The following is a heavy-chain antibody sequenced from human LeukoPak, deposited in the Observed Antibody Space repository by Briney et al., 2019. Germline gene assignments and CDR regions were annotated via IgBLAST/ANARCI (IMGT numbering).Heavy chain of an antibody. V-gene: IGHV3-30*02. CDR2: IRYDGSNK. CDR3: AKEPMVRGVSNLHYFDY. D-gene: IGHD3-10*01. J-gene: IGHJ4*02. Sequence: PGGSLRLSCAASGFSFSNYEMNWVRQTPGKGLEWVAFIRYDGSNKYYADSVKGRFTISRDNSKNTLYLQMNSLRAEDTAVYYCAKEPMVRGVSNLHYFDYWGQGTLVTVSS. CDR1: GFSFSNYE.